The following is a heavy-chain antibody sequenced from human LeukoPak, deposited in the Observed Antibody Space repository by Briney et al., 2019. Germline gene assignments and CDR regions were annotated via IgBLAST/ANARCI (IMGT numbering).Heavy chain of an antibody. V-gene: IGHV4-4*07. CDR1: GGSISSYY. CDR2: IYSSGST. CDR3: ARHYSGSFDY. D-gene: IGHD1-26*01. J-gene: IGHJ4*02. Sequence: SETLSLTCTVSGGSISSYYWSWIRQPAGKVLEWIGRIYSSGSTNYNPSLKSRITMSVDTSKNQFSLKLTSVTAADTAVYYCARHYSGSFDYWGQGTLVTVSS.